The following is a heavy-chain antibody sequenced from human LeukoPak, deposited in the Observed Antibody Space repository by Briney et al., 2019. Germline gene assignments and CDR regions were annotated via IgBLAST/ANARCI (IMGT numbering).Heavy chain of an antibody. CDR2: IFHTGSI. CDR1: GYSISSGCY. V-gene: IGHV4-38-2*02. CDR3: ARRTIVVVPAAPHDAFDI. J-gene: IGHJ3*02. D-gene: IGHD2-2*01. Sequence: SETLSLTCTVSGYSISSGCYWGWVRQPPGKGLEWIGSIFHTGSIYYNLSLKSRVTLSVDTSKNQFSLKLSSVTAADTAVYYCARRTIVVVPAAPHDAFDIWGQGTMVTVSS.